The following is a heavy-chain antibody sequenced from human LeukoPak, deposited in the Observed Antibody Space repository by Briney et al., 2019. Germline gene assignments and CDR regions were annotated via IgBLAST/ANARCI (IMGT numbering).Heavy chain of an antibody. J-gene: IGHJ6*03. D-gene: IGHD1-26*01. V-gene: IGHV4-59*01. CDR3: ARDSGERGGHYYYYYMDV. Sequence: SETLSLTCTVSGGSISSYYWSWIRQPPGKGLEWIGYIYYSGSTNYNPSLKSRVTISVDTSKNQFSLKLSSVTAADTAVYYCARDSGERGGHYYYYYMDVWGKGTTVTISS. CDR2: IYYSGST. CDR1: GGSISSYY.